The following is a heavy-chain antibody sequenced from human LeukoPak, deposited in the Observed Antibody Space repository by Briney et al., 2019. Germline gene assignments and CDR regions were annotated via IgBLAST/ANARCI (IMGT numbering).Heavy chain of an antibody. CDR2: IKSKTDGGTT. D-gene: IGHD5-12*01. J-gene: IGHJ5*02. Sequence: PGGSLRLSCAASGFTFSNAWMSWVRQAPGKGLEWVGRIKSKTDGGTTDYAAPVKGRFTISRDDSKNTLYLQMNSLKTEDTAVYYCTTRGIVATIGSDGFDPWGQGTLVTVSS. V-gene: IGHV3-15*01. CDR3: TTRGIVATIGSDGFDP. CDR1: GFTFSNAW.